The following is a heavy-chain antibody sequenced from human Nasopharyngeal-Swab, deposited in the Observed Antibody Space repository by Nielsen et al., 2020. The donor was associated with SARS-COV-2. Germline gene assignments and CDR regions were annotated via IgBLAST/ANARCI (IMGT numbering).Heavy chain of an antibody. Sequence: SETLSFTCTVSGGSISSSSYYWGWIRQPPGKGLEWIGSIYYSGSTYYNPSLKSRVTISVDTSKNQFSLKLSSVTAADTAVYYCARAGVVVVAATHWFDPWGQGTLVTVSS. D-gene: IGHD2-15*01. J-gene: IGHJ5*02. CDR2: IYYSGST. CDR1: GGSISSSSYY. CDR3: ARAGVVVVAATHWFDP. V-gene: IGHV4-39*07.